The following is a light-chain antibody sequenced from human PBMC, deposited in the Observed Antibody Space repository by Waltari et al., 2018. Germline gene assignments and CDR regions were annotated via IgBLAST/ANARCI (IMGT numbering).Light chain of an antibody. J-gene: IGKJ1*01. CDR1: QSVTSNY. V-gene: IGKV3-20*01. Sequence: EIVLTQSPGTLSLSPGETVTLSCRASQSVTSNYLAWYQQKPGQAPRLLISGASSRATGIPDRFSGSGSGTDFTLTISRLETEDFAVYHCQQYGSSPWTFGQGTKVEIK. CDR2: GAS. CDR3: QQYGSSPWT.